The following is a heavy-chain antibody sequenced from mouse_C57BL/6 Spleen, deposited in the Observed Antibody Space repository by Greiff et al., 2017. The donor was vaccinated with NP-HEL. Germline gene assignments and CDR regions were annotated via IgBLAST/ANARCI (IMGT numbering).Heavy chain of an antibody. V-gene: IGHV1-15*01. Sequence: QVQLQQSGAELVRPGASVTLSCKASGYTFTDYEMHWVKQTPVHGLEWIGAIDPETGGTAYNQKFKGKSTLTVDKSSSTAYMQLSSLTSEDSAVYYCARGGLRRGYFDYWGQGTTLTVSS. J-gene: IGHJ2*01. CDR2: IDPETGGT. D-gene: IGHD2-4*01. CDR1: GYTFTDYE. CDR3: ARGGLRRGYFDY.